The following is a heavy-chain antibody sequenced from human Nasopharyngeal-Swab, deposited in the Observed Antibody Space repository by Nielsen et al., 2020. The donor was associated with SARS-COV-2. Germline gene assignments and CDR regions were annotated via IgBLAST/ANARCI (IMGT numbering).Heavy chain of an antibody. D-gene: IGHD6-19*01. Sequence: SETLSLTCTVSGGSVSSGSYYWSWIRQPPGKGLEWIGYICYSGSTNYNPSLKSRVTISVDTSKNQFSLKLSSVTAADTAVYYCARVRPMIYSSGSNFDYWGQGTLVTVSS. CDR2: ICYSGST. V-gene: IGHV4-61*01. J-gene: IGHJ4*02. CDR3: ARVRPMIYSSGSNFDY. CDR1: GGSVSSGSYY.